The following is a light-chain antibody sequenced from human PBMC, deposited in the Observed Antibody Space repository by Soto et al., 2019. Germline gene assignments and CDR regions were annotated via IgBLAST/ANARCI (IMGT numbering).Light chain of an antibody. CDR3: SSYAGSHTYEV. CDR2: DVI. CDR1: SRDVDAYDF. V-gene: IGLV2-11*01. Sequence: SVLTQPRSVSGSLGQSITISCTGTSRDVDAYDFVSWYKQKQGKAPRLIIFDVIKRPSGVPDRFSGSKSGNTASLTISGLQSEDEADYHCSSYAGSHTYEVFGGGTKVTVL. J-gene: IGLJ3*02.